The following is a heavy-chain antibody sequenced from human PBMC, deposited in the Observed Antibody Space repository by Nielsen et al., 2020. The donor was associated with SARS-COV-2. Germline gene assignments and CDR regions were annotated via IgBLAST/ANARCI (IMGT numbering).Heavy chain of an antibody. Sequence: ASVKVSCKASGYTFTTYYMHWVRQALGQGLEWMGIINPSSGRTTYAEKFQGRVTMTRDTSTSTVYMELTSLRSEDTAVYYCARSVRGNWFDPWGQGTLVTVSS. V-gene: IGHV1-46*01. CDR2: INPSSGRT. D-gene: IGHD3-10*02. J-gene: IGHJ5*02. CDR3: ARSVRGNWFDP. CDR1: GYTFTTYY.